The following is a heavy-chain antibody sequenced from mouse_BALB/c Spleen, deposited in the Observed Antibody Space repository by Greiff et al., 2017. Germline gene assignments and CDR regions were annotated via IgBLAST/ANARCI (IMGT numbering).Heavy chain of an antibody. CDR1: GDSITSGY. CDR2: ISYSGST. J-gene: IGHJ1*01. D-gene: IGHD2-1*01. Sequence: EVKLMESGPSLVKPSQTLSLTCSVTGDSITSGYWNWIRKFPGNKLEYMGYISYSGSTYYNPSLKSRISITRDTSKNQYYLQLNSVTTEDTATYYCASHYGNYWYFDVWGAGTTVTVSS. CDR3: ASHYGNYWYFDV. V-gene: IGHV3-8*02.